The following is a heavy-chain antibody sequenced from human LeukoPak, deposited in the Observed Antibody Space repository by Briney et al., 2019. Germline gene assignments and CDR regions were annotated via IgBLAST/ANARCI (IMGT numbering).Heavy chain of an antibody. J-gene: IGHJ6*02. CDR1: GFTFSSYA. CDR3: ARSGYSSSWYSRWDYYYYGMDV. D-gene: IGHD6-13*01. Sequence: GRSLRLSCAASGFTFSSYAMHWVRQAPGKGLEWVAVISYDGSNKYYADSVKGRFTISRDNSKNTLYLQMNSLRAEDTAVYYCARSGYSSSWYSRWDYYYYGMDVWGQGTRSPSP. CDR2: ISYDGSNK. V-gene: IGHV3-30-3*01.